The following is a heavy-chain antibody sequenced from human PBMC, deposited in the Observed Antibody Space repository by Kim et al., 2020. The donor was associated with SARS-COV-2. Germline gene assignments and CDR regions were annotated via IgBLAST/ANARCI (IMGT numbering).Heavy chain of an antibody. CDR1: GFTFSGYT. J-gene: IGHJ2*01. CDR2: ISSSSGSI. CDR3: ARDVNRSVRFHPGYF. V-gene: IGHV3-21*04. Sequence: GGSLRLSCAASGFTFSGYTMNWVRQAPGKGLEWVSSISSSSGSIGYADSVKGRFTISRDNAKNSLYLQMNSLRAEDTAVYYCARDVNRSVRFHPGYF. D-gene: IGHD3-10*01.